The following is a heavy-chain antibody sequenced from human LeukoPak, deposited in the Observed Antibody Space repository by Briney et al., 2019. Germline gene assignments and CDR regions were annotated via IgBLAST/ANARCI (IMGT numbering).Heavy chain of an antibody. CDR1: GFTFSSYA. CDR2: ISGGVGST. D-gene: IGHD6-13*01. CDR3: AKGCGYTTSWYYDY. Sequence: PGGSLRLSCAASGFTFSSYALSWVRQAPGKGLEWVSSISGGVGSTDYADSVKGRFTISRDNSKNTLYVQMTSLRAEDTAVYYCAKGCGYTTSWYYDYWGQGTLVTVAS. V-gene: IGHV3-23*01. J-gene: IGHJ4*02.